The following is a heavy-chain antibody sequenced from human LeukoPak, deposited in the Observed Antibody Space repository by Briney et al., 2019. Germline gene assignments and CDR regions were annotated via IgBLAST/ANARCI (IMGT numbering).Heavy chain of an antibody. CDR2: INWNGAGT. D-gene: IGHD3-22*01. Sequence: GGSLRLSCAASGFTFDYYGMSWVRQAPGQGLEWVSGINWNGAGTDYADSMKGRFTISRDNAKNSLYLQMNSLRAEDTALYYCARDRYYDTSGFLDYWGQGTLVTVSS. CDR1: GFTFDYYG. CDR3: ARDRYYDTSGFLDY. J-gene: IGHJ4*02. V-gene: IGHV3-20*04.